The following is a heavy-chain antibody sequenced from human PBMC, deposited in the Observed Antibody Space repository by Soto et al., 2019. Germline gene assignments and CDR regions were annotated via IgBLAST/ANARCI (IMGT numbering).Heavy chain of an antibody. CDR2: FDPEDGET. J-gene: IGHJ4*02. CDR1: GYTLTELS. CDR3: APGARVVVVAATFGDY. V-gene: IGHV1-24*01. D-gene: IGHD2-15*01. Sequence: GASVKVSCKVSGYTLTELSMHWVRQAPGKGLEWMGGFDPEDGETIYAQKFQGRVTMTEDTSTDTAYMELSSLRSEDTAVYYCAPGARVVVVAATFGDYWGQGTLVTVSS.